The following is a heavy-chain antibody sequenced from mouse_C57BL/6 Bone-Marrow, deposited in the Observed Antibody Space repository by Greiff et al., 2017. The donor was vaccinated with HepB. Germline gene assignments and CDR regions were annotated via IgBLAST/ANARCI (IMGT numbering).Heavy chain of an antibody. V-gene: IGHV6-3*01. CDR2: IRLKSDNYAT. Sequence: EVQGVESGGGLVQPGGSMKLSCVASGFTFSNYWMNWVRQSPEKGLEWVAQIRLKSDNYATHYAESVKGRFTISRDDSKSSVYLQMNNLRAEDTGIYCCTGHYYGSSYYYAMDYWGQGTSVTVSS. D-gene: IGHD1-1*01. CDR3: TGHYYGSSYYYAMDY. CDR1: GFTFSNYW. J-gene: IGHJ4*01.